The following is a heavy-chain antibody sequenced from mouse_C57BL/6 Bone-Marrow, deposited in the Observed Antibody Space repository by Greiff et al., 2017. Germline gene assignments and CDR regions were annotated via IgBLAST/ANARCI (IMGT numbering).Heavy chain of an antibody. CDR3: AIYYYGSSYWYFDV. J-gene: IGHJ1*03. D-gene: IGHD1-1*01. CDR2: IWRGGST. CDR1: GFSLTSYG. V-gene: IGHV2-5*01. Sequence: VQVVESGPGLVQPSQSLSITCTVSGFSLTSYGVHWVRQSPGKGLEWLGVIWRGGSTDYNAAFMSRLSITKDNSKSQVFFKMNSLQADDTAIYYCAIYYYGSSYWYFDVWGTGTTVTVSS.